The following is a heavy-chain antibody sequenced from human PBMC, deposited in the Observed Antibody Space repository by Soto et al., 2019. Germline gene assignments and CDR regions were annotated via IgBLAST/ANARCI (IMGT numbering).Heavy chain of an antibody. CDR3: ARVPYMVRGVSSRRMDV. D-gene: IGHD3-10*01. CDR2: ISSSSSTI. V-gene: IGHV3-48*02. Sequence: GGSLRLSCAASGFTFSSYSMNWVRQAPGKGLEWVSYISSSSSTIYYADSVKGRFTISRDNAKNSLYLQMNSLRDEDTAVYYYARVPYMVRGVSSRRMDVWGQGTTVTVSS. J-gene: IGHJ6*02. CDR1: GFTFSSYS.